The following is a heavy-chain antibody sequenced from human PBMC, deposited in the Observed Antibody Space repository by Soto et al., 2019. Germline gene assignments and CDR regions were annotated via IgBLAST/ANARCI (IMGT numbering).Heavy chain of an antibody. CDR2: LIPVFGSP. V-gene: IGHV1-69*01. Sequence: QVQLVQSGAEVKKPGSSVTVSCKTSGGTFSKDAINWVRQAPGQGLEWMGLLIPVFGSPIYAQKFQGRIRRTAAESTRTAFMDLSSLRSEDTAVYYCTRVLGYTFEPGKTRYYAMDVWGQGTTVSVSS. D-gene: IGHD5-18*01. J-gene: IGHJ6*02. CDR3: TRVLGYTFEPGKTRYYAMDV. CDR1: GGTFSKDA.